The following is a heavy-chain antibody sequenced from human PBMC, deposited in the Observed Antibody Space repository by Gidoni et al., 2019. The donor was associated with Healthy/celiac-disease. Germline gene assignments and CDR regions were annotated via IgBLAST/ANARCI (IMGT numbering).Heavy chain of an antibody. Sequence: QVQLVQSGAEVKKPGASVTVSCKASGYTFTSYDINWVRQATGQGLEWMGWMNPNSGNTGDEQKFQGRVTMTRNTSISTAYMELSSLRSEDTAVYYCASSSSSWRTENWFDPWGQGTLVTVSS. D-gene: IGHD6-13*01. CDR1: GYTFTSYD. CDR3: ASSSSSWRTENWFDP. CDR2: MNPNSGNT. J-gene: IGHJ5*02. V-gene: IGHV1-8*01.